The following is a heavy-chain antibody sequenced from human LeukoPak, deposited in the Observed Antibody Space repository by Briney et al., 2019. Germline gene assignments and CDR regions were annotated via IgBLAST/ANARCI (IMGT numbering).Heavy chain of an antibody. D-gene: IGHD1-1*01. J-gene: IGHJ2*01. CDR2: SSAYNGNT. V-gene: IGHV1-18*04. CDR3: ARDGSDNWNDGDWYFDL. CDR1: GYTCTSYG. Sequence: ASVKVSCKASGYTCTSYGISWVRQAPGQGLEWMGWSSAYNGNTNYAQKLQGRVTMTTDTSTSTAYMELRSLRSDDTAVYYCARDGSDNWNDGDWYFDLWGPGTLVTVSS.